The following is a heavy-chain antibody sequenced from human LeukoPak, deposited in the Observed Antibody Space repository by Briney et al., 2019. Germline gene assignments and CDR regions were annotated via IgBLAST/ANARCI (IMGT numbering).Heavy chain of an antibody. CDR3: ARETVAGTRFFDY. V-gene: IGHV1-18*01. D-gene: IGHD6-19*01. Sequence: ASVKVSCKASGYTFTSYGISWVRQAPGQGLEWMGWISAYNGNTNYAQNFQGRVTMTTDTSTSTVYMELSSLRSEDTAVYYCARETVAGTRFFDYWGQGTLVTVSS. CDR1: GYTFTSYG. CDR2: ISAYNGNT. J-gene: IGHJ4*02.